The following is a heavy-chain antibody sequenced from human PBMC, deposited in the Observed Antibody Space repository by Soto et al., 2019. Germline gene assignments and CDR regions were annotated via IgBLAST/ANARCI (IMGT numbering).Heavy chain of an antibody. D-gene: IGHD2-15*01. CDR3: AKLPIVVVAATIDAFDI. CDR2: ISGSGGST. CDR1: GFTFSSYA. V-gene: IGHV3-23*01. Sequence: QPGGSLRLSCAASGFTFSSYAMSWVRQAPGKGLEWVSAISGSGGSTYYADSVKGRFTISRDNSKNTLYLQMNSLRAEDTAVYYCAKLPIVVVAATIDAFDIWGQGTMVTVSS. J-gene: IGHJ3*02.